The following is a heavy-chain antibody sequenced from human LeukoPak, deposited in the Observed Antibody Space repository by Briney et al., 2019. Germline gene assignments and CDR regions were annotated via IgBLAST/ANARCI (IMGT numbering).Heavy chain of an antibody. CDR1: GFTFSDYY. CDR3: ARDFRYSGTGLYYYGMDV. Sequence: PGGSLRLSCAASGFTFSDYYMSWIRQAPGKGLEWVSYIGSSSSYTNYADSVKGRFTISRDNAKNSLYLQMNSLRAEDTAVYYCARDFRYSGTGLYYYGMDVWGQGTTVTVSS. D-gene: IGHD2-8*02. CDR2: IGSSSSYT. V-gene: IGHV3-11*06. J-gene: IGHJ6*02.